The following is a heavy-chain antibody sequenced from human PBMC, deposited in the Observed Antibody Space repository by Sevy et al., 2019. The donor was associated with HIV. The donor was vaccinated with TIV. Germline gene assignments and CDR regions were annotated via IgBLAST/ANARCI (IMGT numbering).Heavy chain of an antibody. CDR2: IQYDGNNK. Sequence: GGSLRLSCAASGFTFSYSGMHWVRQAPAQGLEWATFIQYDGNNKYYADSVKGRFTISRDNSKNTLYLQMNSLRSDDTAVYYCAKNTAAVGTGGFDYWGQGTLVTVSS. CDR1: GFTFSYSG. CDR3: AKNTAAVGTGGFDY. J-gene: IGHJ4*02. D-gene: IGHD6-13*01. V-gene: IGHV3-30*02.